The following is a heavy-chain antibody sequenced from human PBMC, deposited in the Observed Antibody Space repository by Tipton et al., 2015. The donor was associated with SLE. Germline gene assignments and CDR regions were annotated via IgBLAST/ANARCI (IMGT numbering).Heavy chain of an antibody. V-gene: IGHV4-59*01. CDR2: IYYSGST. Sequence: LRLSCTVSGGSISSYYWTWIRQPPGKGLECIGYIYYSGSTNYNPSLKSRATISVDTSKNQFSLKLSSVTAADTAVYYCARGYYGSGSGRYFDLWGRGTLVTVSS. J-gene: IGHJ2*01. D-gene: IGHD3-10*01. CDR3: ARGYYGSGSGRYFDL. CDR1: GGSISSYY.